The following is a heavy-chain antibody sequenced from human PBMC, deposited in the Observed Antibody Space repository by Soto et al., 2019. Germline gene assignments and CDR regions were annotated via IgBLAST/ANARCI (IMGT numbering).Heavy chain of an antibody. CDR2: IYCGTT. J-gene: IGHJ4*02. CDR3: ARLIRCKTTSCYFDY. D-gene: IGHD2-2*01. CDR1: GGSISSSSYY. V-gene: IGHV4-39*01. Sequence: QLQLQESGPGLVKPSETLSLTCTVSGGSISSSSYYCAWVRQPPGKGLEWIGSIYCGTTYYNPSLKSRVTISEDTSKTQFSLKLSSVTAADTAVFYCARLIRCKTTSCYFDYWGQGTLVTVSS.